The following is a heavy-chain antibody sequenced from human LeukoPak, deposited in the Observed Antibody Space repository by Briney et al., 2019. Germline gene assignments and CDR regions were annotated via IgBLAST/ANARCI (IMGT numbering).Heavy chain of an antibody. J-gene: IGHJ1*01. CDR2: ITGSGKTT. D-gene: IGHD4-23*01. V-gene: IGHV3-23*01. Sequence: GGSLRLSCAASGFTFNDYDMNWVRQAPGKGLEWVSFITGSGKTTEYADSAKGRFTISRDNSKSTLYLHMNSLRAEDSAVYYCAKDAGRTTVVTGPYFQHWGQGTLVTVSS. CDR1: GFTFNDYD. CDR3: AKDAGRTTVVTGPYFQH.